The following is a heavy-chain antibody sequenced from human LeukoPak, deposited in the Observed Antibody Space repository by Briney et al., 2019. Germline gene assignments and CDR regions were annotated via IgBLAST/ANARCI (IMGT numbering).Heavy chain of an antibody. J-gene: IGHJ4*02. V-gene: IGHV4-34*01. CDR2: INHSGST. CDR1: GGSFSGYY. D-gene: IGHD6-13*01. Sequence: SETLSLTCAVYGGSFSGYYWSWIRQLPGKGLEWIGEINHSGSTNYNPSLKSRVTISVDTSKNQFSLKLSSVTAADTAVYYCARGRGQQLVPYYFDYWGQGTLVTVSS. CDR3: ARGRGQQLVPYYFDY.